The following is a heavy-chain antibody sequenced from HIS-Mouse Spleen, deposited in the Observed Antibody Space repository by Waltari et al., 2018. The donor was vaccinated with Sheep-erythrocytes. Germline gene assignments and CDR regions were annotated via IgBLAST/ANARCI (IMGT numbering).Heavy chain of an antibody. Sequence: EVHLVESGGGLVQPGGSLSLSCAACGFTFGIYWMSWVRQAPGKGLEWVANIKQDGSEKYYVDSVKGRFTISRDNAKNSLYLQMNSLRAEDTAVYYCARAVAGTPDAFDIWGQGTMVTVSS. V-gene: IGHV3-7*01. J-gene: IGHJ3*02. CDR1: GFTFGIYW. CDR2: IKQDGSEK. CDR3: ARAVAGTPDAFDI. D-gene: IGHD1-7*01.